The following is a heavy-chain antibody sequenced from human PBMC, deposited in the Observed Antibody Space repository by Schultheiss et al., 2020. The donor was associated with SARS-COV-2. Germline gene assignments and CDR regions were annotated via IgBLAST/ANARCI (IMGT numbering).Heavy chain of an antibody. CDR2: IKQDGSEK. Sequence: GESLKISCAASGFTFSSYAMSWVRQAPGKGLEWVANIKQDGSEKYYVDSVKGRFTISRDNAKNSLYLQMNSLRAEDTAVYYCASATYYDFWSGYYTQYYYYMDVWGKGTTVTVSS. V-gene: IGHV3-7*01. CDR3: ASATYYDFWSGYYTQYYYYMDV. CDR1: GFTFSSYA. J-gene: IGHJ6*03. D-gene: IGHD3-3*01.